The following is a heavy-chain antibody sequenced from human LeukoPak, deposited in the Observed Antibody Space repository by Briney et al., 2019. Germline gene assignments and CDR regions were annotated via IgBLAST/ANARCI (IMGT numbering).Heavy chain of an antibody. CDR3: ARQIDY. CDR1: GFTFSSYG. Sequence: GGSLRLSCAASGFTFSSYGMHWVRQAPGKGLEWVGWINTNTGNPTYAQGFTGRFVFSLDTSVSTAYLQISSLKAEDTAVYYCARQIDYWGQGTLVTVSS. CDR2: INTNTGNP. J-gene: IGHJ4*02. V-gene: IGHV7-4-1*02.